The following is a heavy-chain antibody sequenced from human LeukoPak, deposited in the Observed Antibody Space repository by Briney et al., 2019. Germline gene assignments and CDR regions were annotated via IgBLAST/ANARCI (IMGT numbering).Heavy chain of an antibody. CDR3: ARDGGYCSSTSCYWEYYYYGIDV. D-gene: IGHD2-2*03. CDR1: GYTFTSYY. J-gene: IGHJ6*02. CDR2: INPSGGST. V-gene: IGHV1-46*01. Sequence: ASVKVSCKASGYTFTSYYMHWVRQAPGQGLEWMGIINPSGGSTSYAQKFQGRVTMTRDTSTSTVYMELSSLRSEDTAVYYCARDGGYCSSTSCYWEYYYYGIDVWGQGTTVTASS.